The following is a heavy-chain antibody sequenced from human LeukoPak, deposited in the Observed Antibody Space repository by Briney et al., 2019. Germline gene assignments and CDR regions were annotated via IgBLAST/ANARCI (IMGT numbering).Heavy chain of an antibody. J-gene: IGHJ3*02. D-gene: IGHD3-22*01. CDR2: IYYSGST. V-gene: IGHV4-59*12. CDR3: ARVADSSGYYHHYDAFDI. CDR1: GGSISSYY. Sequence: SETLSLTCTVSGGSISSYYWSWIRRPPGKGLEWIGYIYYSGSTNYNPSLKSRVTISVDTSKNQFSLKLSSVTAADTAVYYCARVADSSGYYHHYDAFDIWGQGTMVTVSS.